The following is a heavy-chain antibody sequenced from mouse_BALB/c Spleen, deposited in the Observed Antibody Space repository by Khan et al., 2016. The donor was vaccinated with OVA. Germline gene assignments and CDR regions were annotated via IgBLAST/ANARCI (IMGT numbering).Heavy chain of an antibody. D-gene: IGHD1-2*01. CDR3: ARRNYFGYTFAY. Sequence: QVQLQQSGAELARPGASVKLSCKASGYTFTDYYINWVKQRTGQGLEWIGEIYPGSGNTYYNEKFKDKATLTADKSSTTAYMQLSNLTSEDSAVYFCARRNYFGYTFAYWGQGTLVTVSA. J-gene: IGHJ3*01. CDR2: IYPGSGNT. CDR1: GYTFTDYY. V-gene: IGHV1-77*01.